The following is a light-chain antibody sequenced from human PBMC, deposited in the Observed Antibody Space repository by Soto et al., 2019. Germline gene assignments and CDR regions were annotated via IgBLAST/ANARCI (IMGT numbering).Light chain of an antibody. CDR2: RAS. CDR3: QQYNSWPLT. Sequence: EVLMTQSPDTLYVSPGEIVTLSCRASQSVSDNLAWYQQKPGQGPRLLVYRASTRTLGIPARFSGSESGTEFTLTISSLQSEDFAVYYCQQYNSWPLTFGQGTRLEIK. V-gene: IGKV3-15*01. J-gene: IGKJ5*01. CDR1: QSVSDN.